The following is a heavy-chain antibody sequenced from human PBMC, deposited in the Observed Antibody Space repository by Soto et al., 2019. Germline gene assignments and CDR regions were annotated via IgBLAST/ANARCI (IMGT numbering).Heavy chain of an antibody. CDR3: ARQSGYGDYDY. CDR1: VGSISVIDW. CDR2: IYHSGST. V-gene: IGHV4-4*02. D-gene: IGHD4-17*01. J-gene: IGHJ4*02. Sequence: RADTLSLSCAVSVGSISVIDWWSWVRQPPGKGLEWIGEIYHSGSTNYNPSLKSRVTISVDKSKNQFSLKLSSVTAADMAVYYCARQSGYGDYDYWGQGTLVTVSS.